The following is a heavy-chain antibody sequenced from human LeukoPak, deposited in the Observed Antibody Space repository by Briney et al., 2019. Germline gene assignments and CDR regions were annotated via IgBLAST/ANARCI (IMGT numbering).Heavy chain of an antibody. Sequence: TGGSLRLSCAASGFTFSSYGMHWVRQAPGKGLEWVAFIRYDGSNKYYADSVKGRFTISRDNSKNTLYLQMNSLRAEDTAVYYCARDRRYFDRYAILGYWGQGTLVTVSS. J-gene: IGHJ4*02. V-gene: IGHV3-30*02. CDR2: IRYDGSNK. CDR1: GFTFSSYG. CDR3: ARDRRYFDRYAILGY. D-gene: IGHD3-9*01.